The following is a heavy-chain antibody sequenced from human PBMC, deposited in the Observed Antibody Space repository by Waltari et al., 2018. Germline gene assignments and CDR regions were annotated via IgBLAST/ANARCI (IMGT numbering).Heavy chain of an antibody. D-gene: IGHD3-16*01. CDR1: GGSLNNRY. J-gene: IGHJ4*02. CDR3: ARGGSTPMIIAY. V-gene: IGHV4-34*02. Sequence: QVRLEQWGAGLLKPSETLSLTCAVYGGSLNNRYWSWIRQSPGKGLEWLGEISHSGRTPYNPSRKVRFIISVDTSKSQFSLILTSVNAADTAVYYCARGGSTPMIIAYWGQGTQVTVSS. CDR2: ISHSGRT.